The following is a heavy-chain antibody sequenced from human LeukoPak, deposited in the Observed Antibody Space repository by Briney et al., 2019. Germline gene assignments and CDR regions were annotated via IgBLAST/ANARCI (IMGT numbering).Heavy chain of an antibody. D-gene: IGHD1-26*01. CDR2: IYSGSST. CDR1: GFMVSTSY. J-gene: IGHJ4*02. V-gene: IGHV3-53*01. Sequence: GGSLRLSCAASGFMVSTSYMTWVRQAPGKGLEWVSIIYSGSSTSHADSVKGRFTISRDNAKNSLYLQMNSLRAEDTAVYYCARDEPNLYSGSLGWGQGTLVTVSS. CDR3: ARDEPNLYSGSLG.